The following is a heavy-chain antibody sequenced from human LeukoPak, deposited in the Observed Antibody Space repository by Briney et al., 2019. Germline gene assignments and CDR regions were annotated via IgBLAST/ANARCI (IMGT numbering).Heavy chain of an antibody. D-gene: IGHD2-15*01. Sequence: GGSLRLSCAASGFTFSSYAMSWVRQAPGKGLNWASAISGSGGSKYYADSVKGRFTISRDNSKNTLYLQMNSLRAEDTAVYYCAKARGYCSGGSCARMDVWGQGTTVTVSS. CDR1: GFTFSSYA. V-gene: IGHV3-23*01. CDR2: ISGSGGSK. CDR3: AKARGYCSGGSCARMDV. J-gene: IGHJ6*02.